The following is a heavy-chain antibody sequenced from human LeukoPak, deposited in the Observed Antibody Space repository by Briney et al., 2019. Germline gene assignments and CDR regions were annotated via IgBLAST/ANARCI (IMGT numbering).Heavy chain of an antibody. CDR1: GGSISSYY. J-gene: IGHJ4*02. CDR3: ASSGSYHYFDY. Sequence: SETLSLTCTVSGGSISSYYWSWIRQPPGKGLEWIGYIYYSGSTNYNPSLKSRVTISVDTSKNQFSLKLSSVTAADTAVYYCASSGSYHYFDYWGQGTLVTVSS. CDR2: IYYSGST. V-gene: IGHV4-59*01. D-gene: IGHD1-26*01.